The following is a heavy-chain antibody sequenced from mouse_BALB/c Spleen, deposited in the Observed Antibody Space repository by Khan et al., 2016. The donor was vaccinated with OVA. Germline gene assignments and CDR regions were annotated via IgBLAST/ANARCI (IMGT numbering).Heavy chain of an antibody. CDR3: AREYYYDRTCYAKDY. CDR2: IAPGSGSS. Sequence: DLVKPGASVKLSCKASGYTFTSYWINWIKQRPGQGLEWIGRIAPGSGSSSYNEMFKGKATLTLDKSSSTAYIQLSSLSSEDSAVYVCAREYYYDRTCYAKDYWGQGTSATVSS. V-gene: IGHV1S41*01. D-gene: IGHD1-1*01. CDR1: GYTFTSYW. J-gene: IGHJ4*01.